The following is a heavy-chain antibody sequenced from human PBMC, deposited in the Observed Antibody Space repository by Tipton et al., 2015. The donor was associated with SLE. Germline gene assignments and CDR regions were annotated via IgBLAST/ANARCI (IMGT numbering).Heavy chain of an antibody. CDR1: GGSISSGSYY. V-gene: IGHV4-61*02. CDR2: IYTSGST. Sequence: TLSLTCTVSGGSISSGSYYWSWIRQPAGKGLEWIGRIYTSGSTNYNPSLKSRVTISVDTSENQFSLKLSSVTAADTAVYYCARGGRRAFDIWGQGTMVTVSS. CDR3: ARGGRRAFDI. D-gene: IGHD1-14*01. J-gene: IGHJ3*02.